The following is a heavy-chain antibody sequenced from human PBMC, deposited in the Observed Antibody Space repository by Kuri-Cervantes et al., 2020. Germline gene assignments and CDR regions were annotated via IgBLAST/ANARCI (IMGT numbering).Heavy chain of an antibody. J-gene: IGHJ4*02. CDR1: GFTFSSYG. D-gene: IGHD6-19*01. CDR2: ISYDGSNK. CDR3: ARESVAGLDY. Sequence: GGSLRLSCAASGFTFSSYGMHWVRQAPGKGLEWVAVISYDGSNKYYADSVKGRFTISRDNSKNTLYLQMNSLRAEDTAVYYCARESVAGLDYWGQGTLVTVSS. V-gene: IGHV3-30*03.